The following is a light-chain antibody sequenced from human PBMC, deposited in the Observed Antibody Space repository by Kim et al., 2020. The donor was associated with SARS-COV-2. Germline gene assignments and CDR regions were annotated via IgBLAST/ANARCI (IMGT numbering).Light chain of an antibody. CDR2: QDT. CDR3: QAWDSSPAGGV. CDR1: KLGDKY. V-gene: IGLV3-1*01. J-gene: IGLJ3*02. Sequence: SYELTQPPSVSVSPGQTASITCSGDKLGDKYACWYQQKPGQSPVLVIYQDTKRPSGIPERFSGSNSGNTATLTISGTQAMDEADYYCQAWDSSPAGGVFG.